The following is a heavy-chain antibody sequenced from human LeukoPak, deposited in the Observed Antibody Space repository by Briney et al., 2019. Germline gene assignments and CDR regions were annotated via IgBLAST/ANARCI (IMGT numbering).Heavy chain of an antibody. CDR2: ISSNGGST. D-gene: IGHD6-19*01. Sequence: GGSLRLSCAASGFTFSSYAMHWVRQAPGKGLEYVSAISSNGGSTYYANSVKGRFTISRDNSENTQYLQMGSLRAEDMAVYYCARDGTRRQWLARYYYYYMDVWGKGTTVTVSS. J-gene: IGHJ6*03. CDR3: ARDGTRRQWLARYYYYYMDV. V-gene: IGHV3-64*01. CDR1: GFTFSSYA.